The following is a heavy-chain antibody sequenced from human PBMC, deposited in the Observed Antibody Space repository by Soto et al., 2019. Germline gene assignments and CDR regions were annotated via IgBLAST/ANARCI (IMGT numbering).Heavy chain of an antibody. J-gene: IGHJ5*02. Sequence: EVQLLESEGGLVQPGGSLRLSCAASGFTFSFYAMTWVRQAPGKGLEWVSAISGSGSSTYHADSVKGRFTISRDNSKNTLYLQMNSLRAEDTAVYYCAKGSSSSSFNWFDPWGQGTLVTVSS. CDR1: GFTFSFYA. V-gene: IGHV3-23*01. D-gene: IGHD6-13*01. CDR2: ISGSGSST. CDR3: AKGSSSSSFNWFDP.